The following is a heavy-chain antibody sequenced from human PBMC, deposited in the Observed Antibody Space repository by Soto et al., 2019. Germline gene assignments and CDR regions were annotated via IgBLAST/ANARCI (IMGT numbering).Heavy chain of an antibody. J-gene: IGHJ6*02. CDR1: GFTFSSNW. Sequence: PGGSLRLSCAASGFTFSSNWMHWVRQAPGKGLVWVSRIKTDGSSTTYADTVKGRFTISRDNAKNTLYLQMNSLRAEDTAVYYCAKNVWGITIFGGMDVWGQGTTVTVSS. V-gene: IGHV3-74*01. D-gene: IGHD3-9*01. CDR2: IKTDGSST. CDR3: AKNVWGITIFGGMDV.